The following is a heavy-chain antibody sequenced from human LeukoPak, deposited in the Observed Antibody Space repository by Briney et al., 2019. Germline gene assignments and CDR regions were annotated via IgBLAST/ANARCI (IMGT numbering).Heavy chain of an antibody. V-gene: IGHV4-31*03. D-gene: IGHD3-9*01. Sequence: SQTLSLTCPVSGGSITSGGYYWTWIRQHPGKGLEWIGYIYYSGSTFHNPSLKSRVSMSVDTSKNQFSLNLSSVTAADTAVYFCARGAEDVLTGDDDFYFDNWGQGSLVTVSS. CDR1: GGSITSGGYY. CDR2: IYYSGST. J-gene: IGHJ4*02. CDR3: ARGAEDVLTGDDDFYFDN.